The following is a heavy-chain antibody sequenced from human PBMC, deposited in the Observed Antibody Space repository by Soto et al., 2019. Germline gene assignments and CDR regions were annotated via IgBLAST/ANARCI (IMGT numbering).Heavy chain of an antibody. J-gene: IGHJ5*02. CDR2: IYYSGST. CDR3: ARVGGDGYNFDWFDP. Sequence: SETLSLTCTVSGGSVSSGSYYWSWIRQPPGKGLEWIGYIYYSGSTNYNPSLKSRVTMSVDRSKNQFSLKLSSVTAADTAVYYCARVGGDGYNFDWFDPWGQGTRVTVS. V-gene: IGHV4-61*01. CDR1: GGSVSSGSYY. D-gene: IGHD5-12*01.